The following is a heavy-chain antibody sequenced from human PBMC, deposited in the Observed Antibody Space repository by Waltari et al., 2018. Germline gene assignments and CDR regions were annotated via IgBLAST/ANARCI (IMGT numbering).Heavy chain of an antibody. CDR2: VSPILGTA. J-gene: IGHJ4*02. CDR1: GGTFSSYA. V-gene: IGHV1-69*01. CDR3: ARGDYDILTGYWAGFDY. D-gene: IGHD3-9*01. Sequence: QVQLVQSGAEVKKPGSSVKVSCKASGGTFSSYAISWVRQAPGQGLEWMGGVSPILGTANYAQKFEGRGTSTADEATSTAYMELSSLRSEDTAVYYWARGDYDILTGYWAGFDYWGQGTLVTVSS.